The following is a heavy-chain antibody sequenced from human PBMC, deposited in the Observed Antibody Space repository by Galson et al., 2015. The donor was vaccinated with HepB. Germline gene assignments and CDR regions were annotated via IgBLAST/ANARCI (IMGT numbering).Heavy chain of an antibody. CDR2: IWYDGSNK. CDR1: GFTFSSYG. V-gene: IGHV3-33*08. D-gene: IGHD6-13*01. CDR3: ARDLIAAAGDYYYGMDV. Sequence: SLRLSCAASGFTFSSYGMHWVRQAPGKGLEWVAVIWYDGSNKYYADSVKGRFTISRDNSKNTLYLQMNSLRAEDTAVYYCARDLIAAAGDYYYGMDVWDQGTTVTVPS. J-gene: IGHJ6*02.